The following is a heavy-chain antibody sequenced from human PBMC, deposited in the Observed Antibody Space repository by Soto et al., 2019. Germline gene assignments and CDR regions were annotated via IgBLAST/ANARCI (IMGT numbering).Heavy chain of an antibody. V-gene: IGHV3-48*01. CDR1: GFIFSSYS. D-gene: IGHD1-26*01. Sequence: EVQLVESGGGLVQPGGSLRLSCAASGFIFSSYSMNWVRQAPGKGLEWVAYISTSGSTTYYADSVKGRFTISRDNAEKTLYLQMNSLRVEDTTVYYCAKDEGTGAPFDYWGQGTLVTVSS. CDR3: AKDEGTGAPFDY. CDR2: ISTSGSTT. J-gene: IGHJ4*02.